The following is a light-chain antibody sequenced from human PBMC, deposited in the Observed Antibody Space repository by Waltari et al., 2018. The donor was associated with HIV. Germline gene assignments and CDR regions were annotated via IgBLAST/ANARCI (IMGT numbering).Light chain of an antibody. CDR1: SSNIGYNY. CDR2: ENN. V-gene: IGLV1-51*01. CDR3: ATWDSGLSAVV. Sequence: QSVLTQPPSVSATPGQKVTISCSGSSSNIGYNYVFWYQQLPGTAPKLLIYENNKRPSGIPDRFSCSKSGTSATLGITGLQTGDEADYYCATWDSGLSAVVFGGGTKLTVL. J-gene: IGLJ2*01.